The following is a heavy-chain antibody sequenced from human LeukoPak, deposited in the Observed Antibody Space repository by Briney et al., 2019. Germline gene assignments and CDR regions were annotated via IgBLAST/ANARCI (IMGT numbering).Heavy chain of an antibody. CDR2: ISNSGSII. CDR1: GFTFSDFY. D-gene: IGHD3-3*01. CDR3: ARETIFGLSRYFDL. Sequence: GGSLRLSCAASGFTFSDFYMSWIRQSPGKGLEWISYISNSGSIISYADSVKGRFTISRDHAKNSLFLQMNSLRAEDTAVYYCARETIFGLSRYFDLWGRGTLVTVSS. J-gene: IGHJ2*01. V-gene: IGHV3-11*01.